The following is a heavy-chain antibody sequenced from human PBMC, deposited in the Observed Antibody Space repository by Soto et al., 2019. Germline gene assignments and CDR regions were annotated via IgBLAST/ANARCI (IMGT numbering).Heavy chain of an antibody. J-gene: IGHJ4*02. CDR3: APTGGGMAARPLEY. V-gene: IGHV1-18*04. Sequence: QVQLVQSGGEVKKPGASVEVSCRTSGYMFTTYGMSWVRQAPGQGLEWMAWISAYNGNKKYAQKFQGRVTMTTDTSTSTVSMELRNLTSDDTGTYFCAPTGGGMAARPLEYWGQGTLVTVSS. D-gene: IGHD6-6*01. CDR1: GYMFTTYG. CDR2: ISAYNGNK.